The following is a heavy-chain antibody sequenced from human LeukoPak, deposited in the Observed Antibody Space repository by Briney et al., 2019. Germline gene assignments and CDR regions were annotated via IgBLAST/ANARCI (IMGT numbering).Heavy chain of an antibody. J-gene: IGHJ4*02. CDR2: ISAYNGNT. CDR1: GYTFTSYG. CDR3: ARADVGIVATEDGYFDY. D-gene: IGHD5-12*01. V-gene: IGHV1-18*01. Sequence: ASVKVSCKASGYTFTSYGISWVRQAPGQGLEWMGWISAYNGNTNYAQKLQGRVTMTTDTSTSTAYMELRSLRSDDTAVYYCARADVGIVATEDGYFDYWGQGTLVTVSS.